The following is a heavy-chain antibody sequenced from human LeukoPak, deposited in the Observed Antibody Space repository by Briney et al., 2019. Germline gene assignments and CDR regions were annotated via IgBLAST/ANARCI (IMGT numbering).Heavy chain of an antibody. Sequence: GGSLRLSCAASGFTFSSYWMTWVRQAPGKGLEWVANIKQDGSERNYVDSVKGRFTISRDNAKNSLYLQMNTLRDEDRAVYYCATGAGCGYWGQGTLVTVSS. CDR1: GFTFSSYW. D-gene: IGHD6-19*01. CDR2: IKQDGSER. CDR3: ATGAGCGY. J-gene: IGHJ4*02. V-gene: IGHV3-7*03.